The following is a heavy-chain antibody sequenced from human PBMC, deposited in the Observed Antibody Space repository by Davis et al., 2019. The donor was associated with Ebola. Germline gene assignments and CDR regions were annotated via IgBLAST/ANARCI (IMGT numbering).Heavy chain of an antibody. CDR3: ARDSNGYCSSTSCSYMDV. CDR2: ISSSSSTI. V-gene: IGHV3-48*04. CDR1: GFTFSSYS. D-gene: IGHD2-2*01. Sequence: GESLKISCAASGFTFSSYSMNWVRQAPGKGLEWVSYISSSSSTIYYADSVKGRFTISRDNAKNSLYLQMNSLRAEDTAVYYCARDSNGYCSSTSCSYMDVWGKGTTVTVSS. J-gene: IGHJ6*03.